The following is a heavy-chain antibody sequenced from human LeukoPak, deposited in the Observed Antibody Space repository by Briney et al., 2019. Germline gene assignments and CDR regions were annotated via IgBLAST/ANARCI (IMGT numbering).Heavy chain of an antibody. D-gene: IGHD2-8*01. CDR3: ARGASRTSGVCSNWFDP. V-gene: IGHV3-21*01. J-gene: IGHJ5*02. CDR1: GFTFSNCS. CDR2: ISSNSSYI. Sequence: GGSLRLSCAARGFTFSNCSMNWVRQAPGKGLEWVSSISSNSSYIYYADSVKGRFTISRDNAKNSLYLQMNSLRAEDTAVYYFARGASRTSGVCSNWFDPWGQGTLVTVSS.